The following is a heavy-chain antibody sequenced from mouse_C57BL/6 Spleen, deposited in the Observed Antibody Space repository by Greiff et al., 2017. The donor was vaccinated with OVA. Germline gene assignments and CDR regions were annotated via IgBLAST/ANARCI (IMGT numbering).Heavy chain of an antibody. CDR3: ARAPGDYDDAMDY. D-gene: IGHD2-4*01. CDR2: ISYDGSN. V-gene: IGHV3-6*01. J-gene: IGHJ4*01. CDR1: GYSITSGYY. Sequence: EVQLQQSGPGLVKPSQSLSLTCSVTGYSITSGYYWNWIRQFPGNKLEWMGYISYDGSNNYNPSLKNRISITRDTSKNQFFLKLNSVTTEDTATYYCARAPGDYDDAMDYWGQGTSVTVSS.